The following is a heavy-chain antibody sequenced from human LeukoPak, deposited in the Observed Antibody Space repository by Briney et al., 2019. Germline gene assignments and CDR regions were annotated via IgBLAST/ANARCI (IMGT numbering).Heavy chain of an antibody. CDR1: GFTFSSYW. J-gene: IGHJ4*02. CDR2: IKQDESQK. Sequence: GSLRLSCAASGFTFSSYWMTWVRQAPGKGLEWVANIKQDESQKYYVDSVKGRFTISRDNAKNSLFLQMNSLRAEDTAVYYCARDQAVASVYREDSWGQGTLVTVSS. CDR3: ARDQAVASVYREDS. D-gene: IGHD6-19*01. V-gene: IGHV3-7*01.